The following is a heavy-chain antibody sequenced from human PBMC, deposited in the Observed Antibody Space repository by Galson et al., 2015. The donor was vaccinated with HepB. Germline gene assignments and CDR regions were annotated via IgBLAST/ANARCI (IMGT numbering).Heavy chain of an antibody. V-gene: IGHV3-23*01. CDR1: GLTFSSYA. D-gene: IGHD3-22*01. CDR2: ISGSGGST. CDR3: AKVGYYDSSGYLDY. Sequence: SLRLSCAASGLTFSSYAMSRVRQAPGKGLEWVSAISGSGGSTYYADSVKGRFTISRDNSKNTLYLQMNSLSAEDTAVYYCAKVGYYDSSGYLDYWGQGTLVTVSS. J-gene: IGHJ4*02.